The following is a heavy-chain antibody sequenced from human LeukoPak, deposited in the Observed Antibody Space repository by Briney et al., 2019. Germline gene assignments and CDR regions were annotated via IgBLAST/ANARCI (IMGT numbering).Heavy chain of an antibody. Sequence: PGGSLRLSCATSGFTFSSYAMHWVRQAPGKGLEWVALISYDGINQYYADSVKGRFIISRDNSKNTLYLQLNSLRLEDTAAYYCTLTTFGVVYYFDYWGQGTLVTVSS. D-gene: IGHD1/OR15-1a*01. J-gene: IGHJ4*02. CDR1: GFTFSSYA. V-gene: IGHV3-30*04. CDR3: TLTTFGVVYYFDY. CDR2: ISYDGINQ.